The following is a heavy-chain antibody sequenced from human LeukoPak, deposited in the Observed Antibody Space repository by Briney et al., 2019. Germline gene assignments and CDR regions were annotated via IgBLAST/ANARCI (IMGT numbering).Heavy chain of an antibody. CDR2: IKQDGSEK. D-gene: IGHD1-26*01. J-gene: IGHJ4*02. CDR3: GRGGRPDY. CDR1: GFTFSSYW. Sequence: GGSLRLSCAASGFTFSSYWMNWVRRAPGKGLEWVANIKQDGSEKYYVDSVKGRFTISRDNAKNSLYLQMNSLRAEDTALYYCGRGGRPDYWGQGTLVTVSS. V-gene: IGHV3-7*04.